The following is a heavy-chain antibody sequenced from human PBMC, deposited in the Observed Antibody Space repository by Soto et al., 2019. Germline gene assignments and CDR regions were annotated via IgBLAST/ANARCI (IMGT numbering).Heavy chain of an antibody. J-gene: IGHJ5*02. CDR3: AKALQGHCFDP. D-gene: IGHD4-4*01. V-gene: IGHV3-9*01. CDR1: GFTFDAYA. CDR2: ISWNSDRR. Sequence: EAQLVESGGGLVQPGRSLRLSCAASGFTFDAYAMHWVRQAPGKGLEWVSSISWNSDRRDYADSVKGRFTISRDNAKNTLYLQLSSLRAEDTAFYYCAKALQGHCFDPWGQGTLVTVSS.